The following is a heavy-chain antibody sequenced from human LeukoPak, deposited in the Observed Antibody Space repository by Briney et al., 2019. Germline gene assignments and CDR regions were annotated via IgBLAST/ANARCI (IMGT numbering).Heavy chain of an antibody. CDR1: GGSISSGSYY. V-gene: IGHV4-61*02. CDR3: ARERRPAAIGWDYFYYYGMDV. Sequence: SETLSLTCTVSGGSISSGSYYWSWIRQPAGKGLEWIERIYTSGSTNYNPSLKSRVTISVDTSKNQFSLKLSSVTAADTAVCYCARERRPAAIGWDYFYYYGMDVWAKGPRSPSP. CDR2: IYTSGST. D-gene: IGHD2-2*02. J-gene: IGHJ6*02.